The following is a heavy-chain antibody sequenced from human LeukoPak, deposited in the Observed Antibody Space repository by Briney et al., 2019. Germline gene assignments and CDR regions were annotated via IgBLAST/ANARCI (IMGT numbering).Heavy chain of an antibody. D-gene: IGHD5-18*01. CDR2: INPNSGGT. V-gene: IGHV1-2*02. CDR1: GYTFTSYG. J-gene: IGHJ4*02. Sequence: GVSVKVSCKASGYTFTSYGISWVRQAPGQGLEWMGWINPNSGGTNYAQKFQGRVTMTRDTSISTAYMELSRLRSDDTAVYYCAVKERGYSYETDYWGQGTLVTVSS. CDR3: AVKERGYSYETDY.